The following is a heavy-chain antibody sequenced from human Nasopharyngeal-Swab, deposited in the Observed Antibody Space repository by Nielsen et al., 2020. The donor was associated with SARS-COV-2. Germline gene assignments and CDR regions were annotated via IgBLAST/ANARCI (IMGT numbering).Heavy chain of an antibody. CDR2: IYPGDSDT. CDR1: GYSFTSYW. D-gene: IGHD4-17*01. CDR3: ARQDDYGDYVGPFDAFDI. V-gene: IGHV5-51*01. Sequence: GESLKISCTGSGYSFTSYWIGWVRQMPGKGLEWMGIIYPGDSDTRYSPSFQGQVTISADKSISTAYLQWSSLKASDTAMYYCARQDDYGDYVGPFDAFDIWGKGTMVTVSS. J-gene: IGHJ3*02.